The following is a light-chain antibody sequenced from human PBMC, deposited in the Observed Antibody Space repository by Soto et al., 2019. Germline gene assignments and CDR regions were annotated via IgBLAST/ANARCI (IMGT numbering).Light chain of an antibody. CDR1: QGISRY. Sequence: IQLTQSPSSLSASVGDSVIITCRASQGISRYLAWYQQKPGRAPKLLISAASTLQSGVPSRFSGSGSGTDFTLSIRSLQPDDFATYYCQQRHTYPVTFGRGTNV. J-gene: IGKJ4*01. V-gene: IGKV1-9*01. CDR2: AAS. CDR3: QQRHTYPVT.